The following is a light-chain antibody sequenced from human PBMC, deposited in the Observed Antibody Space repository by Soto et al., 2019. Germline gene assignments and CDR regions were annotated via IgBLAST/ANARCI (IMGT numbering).Light chain of an antibody. CDR2: EDN. Sequence: QSVLTQPPSVSAAPGQKVTISCSGSSPNIGNNYVSWHQQLPGTAPKLLIYEDNKRPSGIPDRFSGSKSGTSATLGITGLQTGDEADYYCGTWDSSLSAGVFGGGTKLTVL. CDR1: SPNIGNNY. CDR3: GTWDSSLSAGV. V-gene: IGLV1-51*02. J-gene: IGLJ3*02.